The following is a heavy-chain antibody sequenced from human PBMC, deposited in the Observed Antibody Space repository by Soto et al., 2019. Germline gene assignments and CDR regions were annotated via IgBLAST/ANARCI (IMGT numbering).Heavy chain of an antibody. CDR3: VRGTYDYNSRYFDY. Sequence: SETLSLTCTVSGGPFSGYFWTWIRQPPGKGLEWLAEINHSGITNYNPSVESRVSMSVDTSKNQFSLRLYSVTAADTAVYYCVRGTYDYNSRYFDYWGQGTLVTVSS. CDR1: GGPFSGYF. CDR2: INHSGIT. J-gene: IGHJ4*02. D-gene: IGHD4-4*01. V-gene: IGHV4-34*01.